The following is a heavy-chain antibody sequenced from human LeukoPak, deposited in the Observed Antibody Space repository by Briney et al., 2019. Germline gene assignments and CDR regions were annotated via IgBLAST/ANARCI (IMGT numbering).Heavy chain of an antibody. V-gene: IGHV3-23*01. D-gene: IGHD5-12*01. CDR3: AKALVVSGYDWRYNYFDY. Sequence: PGGSLRLSCAASGFALSSYGMNWVRQAPGKGLEWVSAISGSGGSTYYADSVKGRFTISRDNSKNTLYLQMNSLRAEDTAVYYCAKALVVSGYDWRYNYFDYWGQGTLVTVSS. J-gene: IGHJ4*02. CDR1: GFALSSYG. CDR2: ISGSGGST.